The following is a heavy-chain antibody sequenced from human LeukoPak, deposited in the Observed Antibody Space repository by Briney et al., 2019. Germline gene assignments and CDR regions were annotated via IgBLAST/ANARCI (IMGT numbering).Heavy chain of an antibody. CDR2: IHYSGST. D-gene: IGHD3-10*01. CDR1: GGSISSSSYY. J-gene: IGHJ5*02. Sequence: PSETLSLTCTVSGGSISSSSYYWGWIRRPPGKGQEWIGSIHYSGSTYYNPSLESRVTISVDTSKNQFSLKLSSVTAADTAVYYCARGFAYGSGNYYNRFDPWGQGTQVTVSS. CDR3: ARGFAYGSGNYYNRFDP. V-gene: IGHV4-39*07.